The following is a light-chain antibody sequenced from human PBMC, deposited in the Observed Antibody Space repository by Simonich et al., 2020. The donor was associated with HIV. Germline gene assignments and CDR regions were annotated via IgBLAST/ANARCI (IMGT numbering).Light chain of an antibody. CDR2: NTN. CDR1: SGSVSTNYY. CDR3: VLYMGSGIWV. V-gene: IGLV8-61*01. J-gene: IGLJ3*02. Sequence: QTVVTQEPSFSVSPGGTVTVTCGLSSGSVSTNYYPSWYQQTPGHPPRTLIYNTNTRSSGVPDRFSGSILGNKAALTITGAQADDESDYYCVLYMGSGIWVFGGGTKLTVL.